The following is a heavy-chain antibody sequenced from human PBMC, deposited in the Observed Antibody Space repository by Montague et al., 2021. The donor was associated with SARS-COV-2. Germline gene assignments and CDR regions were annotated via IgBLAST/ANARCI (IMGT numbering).Heavy chain of an antibody. V-gene: IGHV4-34*01. CDR3: ARGADYDFWSGFLRYKWFDP. CDR2: INHSGST. Sequence: SETLSPTCAVYGGSLGGYYWAWIRQTPAKGLEWIGEINHSGSTNYNPSLKSRLTISVDTSKKQFSLKLNSMTAADTAVYYCARGADYDFWSGFLRYKWFDPWGLGTPVTVSS. D-gene: IGHD3-3*01. J-gene: IGHJ5*02. CDR1: GGSLGGYY.